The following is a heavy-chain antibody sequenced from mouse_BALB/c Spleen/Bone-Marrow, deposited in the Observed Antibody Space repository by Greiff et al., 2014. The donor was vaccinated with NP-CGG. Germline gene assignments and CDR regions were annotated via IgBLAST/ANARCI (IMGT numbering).Heavy chain of an antibody. CDR1: GFTFSTYG. V-gene: IGHV5-6*01. Sequence: EVQGVESGGDLVKPGGSLKLSCAASGFTFSTYGMSWVRQTPDKRLEWVATISSCGGYTYYPDSVKGRFTISRDNAKNTLYLQMSSLKSEDTAMYYCTRQGNWDHYAMDYGCQGTSVTVSS. CDR3: TRQGNWDHYAMDY. J-gene: IGHJ4*01. D-gene: IGHD4-1*01. CDR2: ISSCGGYT.